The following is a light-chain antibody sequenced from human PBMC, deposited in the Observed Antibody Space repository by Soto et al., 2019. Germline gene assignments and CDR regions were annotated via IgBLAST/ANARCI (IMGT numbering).Light chain of an antibody. CDR1: QRISSW. J-gene: IGKJ1*01. CDR2: ATS. CDR3: QQANSVPWT. Sequence: IQMPQSPSSVSASVGDRVILTCRTSQRISSWLAWYHQRPGKAPKLLIYATSTLETGVPSRFSGSGSGRDFTLTISSLQPEDLGTYFCQQANSVPWTFGKGTKVEVK. V-gene: IGKV1-12*01.